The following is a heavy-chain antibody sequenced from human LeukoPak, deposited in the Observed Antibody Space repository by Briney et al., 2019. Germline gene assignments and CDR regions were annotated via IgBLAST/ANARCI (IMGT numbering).Heavy chain of an antibody. CDR3: ARDSNSYGSGATIDY. Sequence: GGSQRLSCAASGFTFSTYGMHWVRQAPGKGLEWLTDIWYDGSNKYYTDSVKGRFTISRDNSKNTLYLQMSSLRAEDTAVYYCARDSNSYGSGATIDYWGQGTLVTVSS. J-gene: IGHJ4*02. CDR2: IWYDGSNK. V-gene: IGHV3-33*01. D-gene: IGHD3-10*01. CDR1: GFTFSTYG.